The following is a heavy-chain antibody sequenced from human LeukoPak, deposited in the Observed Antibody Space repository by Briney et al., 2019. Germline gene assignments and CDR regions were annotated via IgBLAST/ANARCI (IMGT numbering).Heavy chain of an antibody. Sequence: GGSLSLSCAASGFTFSSYAMHWVRQAPGKRLEWVAVFSYDGSDIYYGDSVKGRFTISRDISKNTLYLQMNSLRAEDTAVYYCVKEQSSGGYRVADYWGQGTLVTVSS. CDR2: FSYDGSDI. V-gene: IGHV3-30*04. D-gene: IGHD6-19*01. J-gene: IGHJ4*02. CDR1: GFTFSSYA. CDR3: VKEQSSGGYRVADY.